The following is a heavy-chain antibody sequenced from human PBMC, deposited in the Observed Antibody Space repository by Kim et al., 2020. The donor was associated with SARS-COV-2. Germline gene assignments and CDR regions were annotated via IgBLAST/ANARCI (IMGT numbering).Heavy chain of an antibody. CDR1: GGSISSSSYY. Sequence: SETLSLTCTVSGGSISSSSYYWGWIRQPPGKGLEWIGSIYYSGSTYYNPSLKSRVTISVDTSKNQFSLKLSSVTAADTAVYYCARHNLQTTLYYFDYWGQGTLVTVSS. CDR3: ARHNLQTTLYYFDY. J-gene: IGHJ4*02. CDR2: IYYSGST. D-gene: IGHD4-17*01. V-gene: IGHV4-39*01.